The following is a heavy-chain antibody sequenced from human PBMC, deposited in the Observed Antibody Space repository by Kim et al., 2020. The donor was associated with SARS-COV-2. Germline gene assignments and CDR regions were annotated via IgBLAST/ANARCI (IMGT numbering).Heavy chain of an antibody. CDR1: GYTFTSYA. D-gene: IGHD3-10*01. CDR2: INAGNGNT. J-gene: IGHJ5*02. Sequence: ASVKVSYKASGYTFTSYAMHWVRQAPGQRLEWMGWINAGNGNTKYSQKFQGRVTITRDTSASTAYMELSSLRSEDTAVYYCARDRLFVGGSGPAYYYGSGSYYNAAWFDPWGQGTLVTVSS. CDR3: ARDRLFVGGSGPAYYYGSGSYYNAAWFDP. V-gene: IGHV1-3*01.